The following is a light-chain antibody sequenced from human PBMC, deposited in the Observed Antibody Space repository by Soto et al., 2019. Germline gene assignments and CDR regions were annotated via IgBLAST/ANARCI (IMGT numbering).Light chain of an antibody. CDR3: QQTYNSPLT. Sequence: DIQMTQSPSSLYASVGDRVTITCRARQGIDRFLKWYQQKPGKAPKLLIYAASSLQSGVPSRFSGSRSGTDLTLTINSLQPEDFDVYYCQQTYNSPLTFGQGTKV. CDR1: QGIDRF. V-gene: IGKV1-39*01. CDR2: AAS. J-gene: IGKJ1*01.